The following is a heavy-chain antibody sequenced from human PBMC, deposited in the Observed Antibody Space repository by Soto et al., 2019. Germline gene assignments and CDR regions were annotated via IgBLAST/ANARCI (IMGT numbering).Heavy chain of an antibody. Sequence: QVQLVESGGGVVQPGRSLRLSCAASGFTFSTYGMHWVRQTPGKGLEWVAVISYDGSNEYYADSVRGRFTISRDNSKNTLYLQMNSLRAEDTALYYCAKDPEYYYANTFDYWGQGTLVTVSS. V-gene: IGHV3-30*18. CDR1: GFTFSTYG. CDR2: ISYDGSNE. J-gene: IGHJ4*02. D-gene: IGHD3-10*01. CDR3: AKDPEYYYANTFDY.